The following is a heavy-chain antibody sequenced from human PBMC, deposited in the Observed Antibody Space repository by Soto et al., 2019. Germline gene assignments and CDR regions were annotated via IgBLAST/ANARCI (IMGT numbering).Heavy chain of an antibody. CDR1: GGSMSSSSYY. Sequence: QLQLQESGPGLVKPSETLSLTCTVSGGSMSSSSYYWGWIRQPPGKGLEWVGSIYYSGSTYYNPSLKSRVTISVDTSKNQFSLKLSSVTAADTAVYYCARQADPRYYYYYYMDVWGKGTTVTVSS. J-gene: IGHJ6*03. V-gene: IGHV4-39*01. CDR2: IYYSGST. CDR3: ARQADPRYYYYYYMDV.